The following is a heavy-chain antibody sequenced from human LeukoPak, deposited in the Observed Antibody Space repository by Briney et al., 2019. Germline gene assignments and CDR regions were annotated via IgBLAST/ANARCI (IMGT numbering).Heavy chain of an antibody. J-gene: IGHJ4*02. V-gene: IGHV3-23*01. CDR1: GFTFSTYG. CDR3: AKDKKVATIPPWMD. CDR2: INGRGGRT. D-gene: IGHD5-12*01. Sequence: PGGSLRLSCAASGFTFSTYGMSWVRQAPGKGREWVSAINGRGGRTYYADSVKGRFTISRDNSKNMLYLQMNSLRAEDTAKYYRAKDKKVATIPPWMDWGQGTLVTVSS.